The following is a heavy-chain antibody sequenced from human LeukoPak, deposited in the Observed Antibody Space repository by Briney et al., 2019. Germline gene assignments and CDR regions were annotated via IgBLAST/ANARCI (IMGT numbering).Heavy chain of an antibody. CDR1: GFTFGDYA. V-gene: IGHV3-23*01. D-gene: IGHD2-8*01. Sequence: GGSLRLSCTASGFTFGDYAMTWVRQAPGKGLQWVSAISGSGGSTNYADSVKGQFTISRDNSKNTLYLQMNSLRAEDTAVYYCARAPGVNYYYYMDVWGKGTTVTVSS. CDR3: ARAPGVNYYYYMDV. J-gene: IGHJ6*03. CDR2: ISGSGGST.